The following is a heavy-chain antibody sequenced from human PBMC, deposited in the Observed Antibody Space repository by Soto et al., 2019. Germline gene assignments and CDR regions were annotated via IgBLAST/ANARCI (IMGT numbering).Heavy chain of an antibody. CDR3: ARDPSRSSSPL. CDR2: ISGSGGST. CDR1: GFTFSSYA. D-gene: IGHD6-6*01. J-gene: IGHJ4*02. Sequence: GGSLRLSCAASGFTFSSYAMSWVRQAPGKGLEWVSAISGSGGSTYYADSVKGRFTISRDNSKNTLYLQMNSLRAEDTAVYYCARDPSRSSSPLWGQGTLVTVSS. V-gene: IGHV3-23*01.